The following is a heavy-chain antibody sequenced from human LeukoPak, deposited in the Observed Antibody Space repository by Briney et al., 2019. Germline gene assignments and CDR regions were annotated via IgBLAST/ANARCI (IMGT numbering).Heavy chain of an antibody. CDR1: GYTFTIYD. Sequence: GASVKVSVKSSGYTFTIYDINWVRQAPGQGREWMGCMNTNSGNTGFAHKFQVRVTITRNTSINTAYMELSTLRSEDTAVYYCARWGGSLYYWGQGTLVTVSS. V-gene: IGHV1-8*01. D-gene: IGHD3-16*01. CDR3: ARWGGSLYY. CDR2: MNTNSGNT. J-gene: IGHJ4*02.